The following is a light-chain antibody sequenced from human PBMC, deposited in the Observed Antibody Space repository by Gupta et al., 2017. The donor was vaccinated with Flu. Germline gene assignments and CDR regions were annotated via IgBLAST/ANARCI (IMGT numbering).Light chain of an antibody. CDR3: QQRTNWPRGVT. J-gene: IGKJ5*01. CDR2: DVS. Sequence: EIVLTQSPATLSLSPGETATLSCRASQSVSSNLAWYQQKTGQAPRLLIYDVSNRATGIPARFSGRGSGTDFTLTISSLEPEDFAVYYCQQRTNWPRGVTFGQGTRLEIK. V-gene: IGKV3-11*01. CDR1: QSVSSN.